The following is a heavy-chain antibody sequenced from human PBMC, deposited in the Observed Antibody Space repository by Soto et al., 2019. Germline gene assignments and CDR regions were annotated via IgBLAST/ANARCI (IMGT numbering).Heavy chain of an antibody. J-gene: IGHJ4*02. V-gene: IGHV3-74*01. CDR3: ARGDVLRPEPFDY. D-gene: IGHD3-3*01. Sequence: EVQLVESGGGLVQPGGSLRLSCAASGFTFSSYWMHWVRQAPGKGLVWVSRINSDGSSTSYADSVKGRFTISRDNAKNTLYLQINSLRAEDMAVYYCARGDVLRPEPFDYWGQGTLVTVSS. CDR2: INSDGSST. CDR1: GFTFSSYW.